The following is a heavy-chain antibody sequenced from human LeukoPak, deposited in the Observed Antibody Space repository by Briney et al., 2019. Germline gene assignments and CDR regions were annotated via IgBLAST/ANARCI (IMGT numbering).Heavy chain of an antibody. CDR2: IYHSGST. CDR3: ARNWFDP. CDR1: GYSISSDYY. V-gene: IGHV4-38-2*02. J-gene: IGHJ5*02. Sequence: SETLSLTCTVSGYSISSDYYWGWVRQPPGKGLEWIASIYHSGSTNYNPSLKSRVTISVDKSKNQFSLKLSSVTAADTAVYYCARNWFDPWGQGTLVTVSS.